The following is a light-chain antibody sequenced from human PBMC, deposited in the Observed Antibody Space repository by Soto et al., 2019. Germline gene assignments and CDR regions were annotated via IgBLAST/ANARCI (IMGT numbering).Light chain of an antibody. CDR2: EGS. J-gene: IGLJ3*02. V-gene: IGLV2-23*01. CDR3: CSYAGSSTWV. Sequence: QSALTQPASVSGSPGQSITISCTGTSNDVGSYNLVSWYQHHPGKAPKVIIYEGSKRPSGISNRFSGSKSGNAASLTISGRQAEDEADYYCCSYAGSSTWVFGGGTKLTVL. CDR1: SNDVGSYNL.